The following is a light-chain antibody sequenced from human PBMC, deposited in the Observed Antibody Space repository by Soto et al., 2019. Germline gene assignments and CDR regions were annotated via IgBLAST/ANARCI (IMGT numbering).Light chain of an antibody. CDR3: GTWDSSLSAGVV. J-gene: IGLJ2*01. Sequence: QSVLTQPPSVSAAQGQTVTISCSGSSSNIGNNYVSWYQQLPGTAPKLLIYDNNKRPSGIPDRFSGSKSGTSATLGITGLQTGDEADYYCGTWDSSLSAGVVFGGGTKLTVL. V-gene: IGLV1-51*01. CDR1: SSNIGNNY. CDR2: DNN.